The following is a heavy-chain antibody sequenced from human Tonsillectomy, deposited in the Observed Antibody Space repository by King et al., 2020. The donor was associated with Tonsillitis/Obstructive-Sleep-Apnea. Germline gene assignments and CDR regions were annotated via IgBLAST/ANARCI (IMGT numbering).Heavy chain of an antibody. Sequence: VQLVESGGGVVQPGRSLRLSCAASGFAFNTYGMHWVRQAPGKGLEWVAVIWFDGTKKYYADSVKGRFAISRDNSKNTLYLQMNSLRAEDTAVYYCTMVREYGMDVWGQGTTVTVSS. CDR3: TMVREYGMDV. CDR2: IWFDGTKK. J-gene: IGHJ6*02. V-gene: IGHV3-33*01. CDR1: GFAFNTYG.